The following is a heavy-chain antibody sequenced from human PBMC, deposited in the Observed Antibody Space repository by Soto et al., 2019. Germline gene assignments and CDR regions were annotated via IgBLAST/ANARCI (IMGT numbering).Heavy chain of an antibody. CDR1: GGSFSGYY. CDR3: AIVTGTISIWRYYYHYYMDV. CDR2: INHSGST. J-gene: IGHJ6*03. Sequence: SETLSLTCAVYGGSFSGYYWSWIRQPPGKGLEWIGEINHSGSTNYNPSLKSRVTISVDTSKNQFSLKLSSVTAADTAVYYCAIVTGTISIWRYYYHYYMDVWGKGTTVTVSS. D-gene: IGHD1-1*01. V-gene: IGHV4-34*01.